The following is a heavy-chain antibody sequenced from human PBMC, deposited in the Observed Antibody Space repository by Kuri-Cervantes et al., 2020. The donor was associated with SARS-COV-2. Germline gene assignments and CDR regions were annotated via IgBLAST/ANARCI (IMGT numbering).Heavy chain of an antibody. Sequence: ESLKISCTVSGGSISSGGYYWSWIRQPPGKGLEWIGSIYHSGSTYYNPSLKSRVTISVDTSKNQFSLKLSSVTAADTAVYYCARHSYDFWSGSEPFDYWGQGTLVTVSS. CDR2: IYHSGST. CDR3: ARHSYDFWSGSEPFDY. J-gene: IGHJ4*02. V-gene: IGHV4-39*01. D-gene: IGHD3-3*01. CDR1: GGSISSGGYY.